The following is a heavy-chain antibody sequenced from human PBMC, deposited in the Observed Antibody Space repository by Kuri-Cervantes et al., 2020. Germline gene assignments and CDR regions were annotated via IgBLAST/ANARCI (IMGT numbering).Heavy chain of an antibody. CDR2: MNPNSGNT. Sequence: ASVKVSCKASGYTFTSYDINWVRQATGQGLEWMGWMNPNSGNTGYAQKFQGRVTMTEDTSTDTAYMELSSLRSEDTAVYYCATPGGDILTGYFLRGAFDIWGQGTMVTDSS. CDR1: GYTFTSYD. D-gene: IGHD3-9*01. V-gene: IGHV1-8*01. J-gene: IGHJ3*02. CDR3: ATPGGDILTGYFLRGAFDI.